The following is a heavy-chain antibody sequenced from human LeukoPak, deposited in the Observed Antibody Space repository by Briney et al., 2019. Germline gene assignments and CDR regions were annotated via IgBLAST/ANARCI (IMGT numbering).Heavy chain of an antibody. Sequence: SETLSLTCTVSGGSISSYYWSWIRQPPGKGLEWIGEINHSGSTNYNPSLKSRVTISVDTSTNQFSLKLSSVTAADTAVYYCASTMYYYGSGSMAFYWGQGTLVTVSS. V-gene: IGHV4-34*01. D-gene: IGHD3-10*01. CDR3: ASTMYYYGSGSMAFY. CDR2: INHSGST. J-gene: IGHJ4*02. CDR1: GGSISSYY.